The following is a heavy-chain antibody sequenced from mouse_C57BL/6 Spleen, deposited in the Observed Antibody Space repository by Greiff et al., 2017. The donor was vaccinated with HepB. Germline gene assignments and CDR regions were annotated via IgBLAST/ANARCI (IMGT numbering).Heavy chain of an antibody. D-gene: IGHD1-1*01. Sequence: QVQLKESGPGLVQPSQSLSITCTVSGFSLTSYGVHWVRQSPGKGLAWLGVIWSGGSTDYNAAFISRLRVNKDNSKSQVFFKMNSLQADDTAIYYGARDYGSSYGYFDVWGTGTTVTVSS. V-gene: IGHV2-2*01. CDR2: IWSGGST. CDR1: GFSLTSYG. CDR3: ARDYGSSYGYFDV. J-gene: IGHJ1*03.